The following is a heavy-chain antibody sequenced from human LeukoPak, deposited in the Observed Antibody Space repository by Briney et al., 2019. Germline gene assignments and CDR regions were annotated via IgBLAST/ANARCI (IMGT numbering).Heavy chain of an antibody. CDR2: IYYSGST. D-gene: IGHD2-21*02. CDR1: GGSISSYY. V-gene: IGHV4-59*01. J-gene: IGHJ6*03. CDR3: ARVISQSPLLPPSYYYYYYMDV. Sequence: SETLSLTCTVSGGSISSYYWSWIRQPPGKGLEWIGYIYYSGSTNYNPSLKSRVTISVDTSKNQFSLKLSSVTAADTAVYYCARVISQSPLLPPSYYYYYYMDVWGKGTTVTVSS.